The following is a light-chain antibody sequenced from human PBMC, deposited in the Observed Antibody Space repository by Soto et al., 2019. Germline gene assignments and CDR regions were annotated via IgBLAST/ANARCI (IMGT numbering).Light chain of an antibody. CDR2: DVT. J-gene: IGLJ3*02. Sequence: QSVLTQPASVSGSPGQSITISCTGTSSDVGAYNYVSWYQQHPGKAHELMIYDVTSRPSGVSDRFSGSKSGNTASLTISGLRTEDEGDYYCSSKTTSSSTPVVFGGGTKLTVL. V-gene: IGLV2-14*03. CDR1: SSDVGAYNY. CDR3: SSKTTSSSTPVV.